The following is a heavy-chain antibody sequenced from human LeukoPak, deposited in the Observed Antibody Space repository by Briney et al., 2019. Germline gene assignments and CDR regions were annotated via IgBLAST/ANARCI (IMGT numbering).Heavy chain of an antibody. CDR2: IWYDGSNK. CDR3: ARDLAGPLDY. CDR1: GFTFSSYG. V-gene: IGHV3-33*01. Sequence: PGRSLRLSCAASGFTFSSYGMHWVRQAAGKGLEWVAVIWYDGSNKYYADSVKGRFTISRDNSKNTLYLQMNSLRAEDTAVYYCARDLAGPLDYWGQGTLVTVSS. J-gene: IGHJ4*02. D-gene: IGHD3-10*01.